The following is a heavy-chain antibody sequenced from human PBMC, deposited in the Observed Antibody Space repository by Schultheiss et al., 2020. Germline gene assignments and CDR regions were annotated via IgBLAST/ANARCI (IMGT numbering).Heavy chain of an antibody. CDR3: ARTLGRYNWNDGALDY. CDR1: GFTFSSYS. CDR2: ISSSGSYI. D-gene: IGHD1-20*01. Sequence: GGSLRLSCAASGFTFSSYSMNWVRQAPGKGLEWVSSISSSGSYIFYADSLKGRFTISRDNAKNSLYLQMHSLRAEDTAVYFCARTLGRYNWNDGALDYWGQGTLVTLSS. V-gene: IGHV3-21*01. J-gene: IGHJ4*02.